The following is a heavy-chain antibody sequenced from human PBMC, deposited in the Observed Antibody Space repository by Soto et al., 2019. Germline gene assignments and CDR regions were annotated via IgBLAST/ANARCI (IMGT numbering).Heavy chain of an antibody. CDR1: GGSFSDYY. D-gene: IGHD5-18*01. V-gene: IGHV4-34*01. Sequence: QVQLQQWGAGLLKPSETLSLTCGVYGGSFSDYYWSWIRQPPGKGLEWIAEINHSGDINYNPSLKSRVPISVDTSKNQFSLNLRSLTAADTAVYYCARDGYRYGSFDFWGQGTLVTVSS. J-gene: IGHJ4*02. CDR2: INHSGDI. CDR3: ARDGYRYGSFDF.